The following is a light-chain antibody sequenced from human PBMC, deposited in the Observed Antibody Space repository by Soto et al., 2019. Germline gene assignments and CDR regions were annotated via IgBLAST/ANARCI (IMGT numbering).Light chain of an antibody. Sequence: DIVMTQSPDSLAVSLGERATINCKSSQSVLYSSNNKNYLAWYQQKPGQPPKLLIYWASTRESGVPDRFSGSGSGTDFTLTISSRQAEDVAFYYCQQYYRPWTFGQGTKVEIK. J-gene: IGKJ1*01. V-gene: IGKV4-1*01. CDR2: WAS. CDR3: QQYYRPWT. CDR1: QSVLYSSNNKNY.